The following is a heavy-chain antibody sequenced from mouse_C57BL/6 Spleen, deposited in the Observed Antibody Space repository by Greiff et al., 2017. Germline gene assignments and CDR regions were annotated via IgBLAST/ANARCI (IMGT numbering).Heavy chain of an antibody. CDR1: GYTFTSYW. Sequence: QVQLQQPGAELVKPGASVKLSCTASGYTFTSYWMHWVKQRPGRGLEWIGRIDPNSGGTKYNAKFKSKATLTVDKPSSTAYMQLSSLTSEDSAVYYCARSFTTAPYFDVWGTGTTVTVSS. CDR2: IDPNSGGT. CDR3: ARSFTTAPYFDV. D-gene: IGHD1-2*01. J-gene: IGHJ1*03. V-gene: IGHV1-72*01.